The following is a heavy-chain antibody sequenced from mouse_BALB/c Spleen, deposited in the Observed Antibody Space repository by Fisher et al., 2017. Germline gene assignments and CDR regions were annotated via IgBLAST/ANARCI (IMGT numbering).Heavy chain of an antibody. J-gene: IGHJ4*01. Sequence: RFTISRDNAKNTLYLQMSRLKSEDTAMYYCASLYGNYYAMDYWGQGTSVTVSS. D-gene: IGHD2-1*01. V-gene: IGHV5-12*01. CDR3: ASLYGNYYAMDY.